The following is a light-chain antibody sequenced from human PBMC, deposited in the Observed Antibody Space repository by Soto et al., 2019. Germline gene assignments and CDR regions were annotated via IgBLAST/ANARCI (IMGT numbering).Light chain of an antibody. CDR1: NSNIGAGFD. CDR2: YNN. Sequence: QSVLTQPPSVSGAPGQRVTISCTGSNSNIGAGFDVHWYQQVPRTAPKPLIFYNNYRPSGVPDRFSGSKSGTSASLAITGLQAEDEADYYCQSFDNSLGAYVFGTGTKVTVL. V-gene: IGLV1-40*01. J-gene: IGLJ1*01. CDR3: QSFDNSLGAYV.